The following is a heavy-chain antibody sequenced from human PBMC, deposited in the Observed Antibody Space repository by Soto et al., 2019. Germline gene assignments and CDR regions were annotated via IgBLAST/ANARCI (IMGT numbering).Heavy chain of an antibody. D-gene: IGHD5-12*01. J-gene: IGHJ3*02. CDR1: GFIFSSYA. CDR3: ARGLRPNDAFDI. CDR2: ISGSSSTI. V-gene: IGHV3-48*01. Sequence: PGGSLRLSCAASGFIFSSYALSWVRQAPGKGLEWVSAISGSSSTIYYADSVKGRFTISRDNAKNSLYLQMNSLRAEDTAVYYCARGLRPNDAFDIWGQGTMVTVSS.